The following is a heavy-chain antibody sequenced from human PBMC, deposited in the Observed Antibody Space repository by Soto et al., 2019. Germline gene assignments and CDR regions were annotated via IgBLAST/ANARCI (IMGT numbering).Heavy chain of an antibody. CDR1: GYTFANYA. D-gene: IGHD3-16*01. CDR3: ARDPSGWGLTNGHFGVDV. Sequence: QVRLVQSGTEVKKPGASVMVSCKATGYTFANYAIHWVRQAPGQDFEWMGWINAGNGNTRNSQKFQGRVTFTRDTSATTAHMEVGSLRFEDTAVYYCARDPSGWGLTNGHFGVDVWGQGTTVIVSS. J-gene: IGHJ6*02. CDR2: INAGNGNT. V-gene: IGHV1-3*01.